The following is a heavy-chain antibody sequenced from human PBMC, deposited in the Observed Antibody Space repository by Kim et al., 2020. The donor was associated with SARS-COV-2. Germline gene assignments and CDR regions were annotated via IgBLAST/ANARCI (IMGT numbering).Heavy chain of an antibody. D-gene: IGHD3-10*01. CDR3: ARDIPFGSGSSDAFDI. J-gene: IGHJ3*02. Sequence: DSVKDRFTISGDKSKNMLYLQMNSLRAEDTAVYYCARDIPFGSGSSDAFDIWGQGTMVTVSS. V-gene: IGHV3-30*07.